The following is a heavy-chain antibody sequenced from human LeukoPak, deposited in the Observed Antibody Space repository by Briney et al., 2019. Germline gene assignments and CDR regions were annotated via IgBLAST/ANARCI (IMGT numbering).Heavy chain of an antibody. Sequence: GGSLRLSSAASGFTFSSYAMSWVRQAPGKGLEWVSAISAGGGGTYYADSVKGRFTISRDNSKDTLFLQTNSLRAEDTAVYYCARKGQGYYFEYWGQGALVTVSS. V-gene: IGHV3-23*01. J-gene: IGHJ4*02. CDR2: ISAGGGGT. CDR1: GFTFSSYA. CDR3: ARKGQGYYFEY.